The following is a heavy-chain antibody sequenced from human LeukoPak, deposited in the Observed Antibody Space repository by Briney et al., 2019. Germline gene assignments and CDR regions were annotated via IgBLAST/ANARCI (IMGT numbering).Heavy chain of an antibody. V-gene: IGHV1-69*04. D-gene: IGHD3-10*01. CDR1: RGTFSSYA. CDR2: IIPILGIA. J-gene: IGHJ6*02. CDR3: ARGPYGSGSYYMAQHYYYYGMDV. Sequence: SVKVSCKASRGTFSSYAISWVRQAPGQGLEWMGRIIPILGIANYAQKFQGRVTITADKSTSTAYMELSSLRSEDTAVYYCARGPYGSGSYYMAQHYYYYGMDVWGQGTTVTVSS.